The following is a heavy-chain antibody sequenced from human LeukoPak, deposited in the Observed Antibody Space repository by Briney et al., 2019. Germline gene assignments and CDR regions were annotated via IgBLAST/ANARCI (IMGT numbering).Heavy chain of an antibody. V-gene: IGHV3-9*01. J-gene: IGHJ4*02. CDR1: GFTFDDYA. D-gene: IGHD4-17*01. CDR3: ARLWGYGDYGFY. CDR2: ISWNSGSI. Sequence: PGGSLRLSCAASGFTFDDYAMHWVRQAPGKGLEWVSGISWNSGSIGYADSVKGRFTISRDNAKNSLYLQMNSLRAEDTALYYCARLWGYGDYGFYWGQGTLVTVSS.